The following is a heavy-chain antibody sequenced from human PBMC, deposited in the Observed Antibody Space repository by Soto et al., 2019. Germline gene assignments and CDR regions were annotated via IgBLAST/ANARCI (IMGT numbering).Heavy chain of an antibody. CDR1: GGSISNYY. Sequence: QVQLQESGPGLVKPSETLSLTCTVSGGSISNYYWSWIRQPPGKGPEWIGYISYSGSTNYNPSLKSRVSTSVDTSKNQFSLKLSSVTAADTAIYYCARGGGWLPDYWGQGTLVTVSS. D-gene: IGHD5-12*01. V-gene: IGHV4-59*01. CDR3: ARGGGWLPDY. J-gene: IGHJ4*02. CDR2: ISYSGST.